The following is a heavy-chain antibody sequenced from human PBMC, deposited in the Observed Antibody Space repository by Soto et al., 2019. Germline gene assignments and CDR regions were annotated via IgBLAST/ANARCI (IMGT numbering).Heavy chain of an antibody. Sequence: PGGSLRLSCAASGFTFSSYEMNWVRQAPGKGLEWLSHISGSGSTIFYADSVKGRFIISRDNARNSVYLQMNSLRAEDTAVYYCARGLWSGYLAGFDPWGQGTLVTVSS. CDR1: GFTFSSYE. CDR2: ISGSGSTI. D-gene: IGHD3-3*01. V-gene: IGHV3-48*03. J-gene: IGHJ5*02. CDR3: ARGLWSGYLAGFDP.